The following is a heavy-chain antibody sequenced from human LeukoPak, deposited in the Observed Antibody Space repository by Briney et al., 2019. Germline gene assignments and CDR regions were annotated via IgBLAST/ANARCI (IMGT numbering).Heavy chain of an antibody. CDR2: ISYDGSNK. V-gene: IGHV3-30*18. D-gene: IGHD3-10*01. J-gene: IGHJ4*02. Sequence: GGSLRLSCAASGFTFSSYGMHWVRQAPGKGLEWVAVISYDGSNKYYADSVKGRFTISRDNSKNTLYLQMNSLRAEDTAVYYCAKTIIWFGELLYAGPYIDYWGQGTLVTVSS. CDR1: GFTFSSYG. CDR3: AKTIIWFGELLYAGPYIDY.